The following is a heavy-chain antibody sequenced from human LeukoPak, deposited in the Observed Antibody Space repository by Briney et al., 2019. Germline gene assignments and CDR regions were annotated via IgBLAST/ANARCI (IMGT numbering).Heavy chain of an antibody. J-gene: IGHJ3*02. CDR3: ARSRITGYSSSWSILDAFDI. Sequence: GESLKISCKGSGYSFTSYWIGWVRQMPGKGLEWMGIIYPGDSDTRYSPSFQGQVTISADKSISTAYLQWSSLKASDTAMYYCARSRITGYSSSWSILDAFDIWGQGTMVTVSS. D-gene: IGHD6-13*01. V-gene: IGHV5-51*01. CDR2: IYPGDSDT. CDR1: GYSFTSYW.